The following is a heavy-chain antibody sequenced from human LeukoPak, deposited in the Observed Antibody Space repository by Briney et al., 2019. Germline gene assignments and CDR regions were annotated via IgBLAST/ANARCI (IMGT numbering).Heavy chain of an antibody. CDR1: GFTFSSYS. Sequence: GGSLRLSCAASGFTFSSYSMNWGREAPGEGLGWVSYISSGSSAIYFAAAVKGRFTISRENAKNPLYLQMNSLRAEDTAVYYCARKVGIIVVVPDAFDSSGPGAMGTVSS. CDR2: ISSGSSAI. V-gene: IGHV3-48*01. D-gene: IGHD2-2*01. CDR3: ARKVGIIVVVPDAFDS. J-gene: IGHJ3*02.